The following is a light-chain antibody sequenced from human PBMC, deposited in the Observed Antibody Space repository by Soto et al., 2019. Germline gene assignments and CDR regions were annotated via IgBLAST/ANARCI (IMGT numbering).Light chain of an antibody. CDR3: SSSTTTTSLVV. CDR1: SSDSGDYNY. J-gene: IGLJ3*02. V-gene: IGLV2-14*01. CDR2: DVS. Sequence: QSVLTQPASVSGAPGQSVTISCTGTSSDSGDYNYVSWYQQYPGKVPKLVIYDVSHRPSGVSNRFSGSKSGNTASLTISGVQAEDEADYYCSSSTTTTSLVVFGGGTKLTVL.